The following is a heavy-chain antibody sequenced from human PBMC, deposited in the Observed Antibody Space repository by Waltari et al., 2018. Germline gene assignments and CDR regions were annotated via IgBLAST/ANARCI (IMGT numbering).Heavy chain of an antibody. CDR3: AKDKEPSPYYFDY. CDR1: GFTFNDSA. V-gene: IGHV3-9*01. Sequence: EVQLVESGGGLVQPGRSLRLSCAASGFTFNDSAMHWVRQAPGKGLEWVSGISWNSGSIGYGDSVKGRFTISRDNTKNSLSLQMNSLRAEDTALYYCAKDKEPSPYYFDYWGQGTLVTVSS. CDR2: ISWNSGSI. J-gene: IGHJ4*02.